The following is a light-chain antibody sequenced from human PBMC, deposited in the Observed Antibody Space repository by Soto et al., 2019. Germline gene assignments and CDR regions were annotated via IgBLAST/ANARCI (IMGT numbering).Light chain of an antibody. CDR3: SLYTSNGSLI. CDR2: DVN. J-gene: IGLJ1*01. V-gene: IGLV2-18*01. CDR1: TSDIDNYDS. Sequence: QSALTQPPSVSGSPGQSVTISCTGTTSDIDNYDSVSWYQQAPGTAPKLIIYDVNNRSSGAPDRFSGSTSGNTASLTISRLQAEDETDYFCSLYTSNGSLIFGPGAKRTVL.